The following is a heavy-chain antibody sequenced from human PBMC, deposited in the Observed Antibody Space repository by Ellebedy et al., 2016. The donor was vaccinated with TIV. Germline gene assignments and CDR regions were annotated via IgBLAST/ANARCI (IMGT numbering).Heavy chain of an antibody. J-gene: IGHJ4*02. CDR2: ISSDGSNK. V-gene: IGHV3-30*03. D-gene: IGHD3-10*01. Sequence: SLKISXVASGFTFRSHGIYWVRQAPGKGLEWVAVISSDGSNKYYADSVKGRFTISRDNSKNTLYLQMNSLRTDDMAVYYCARGGSSGSSDYWGQGTLATVSS. CDR1: GFTFRSHG. CDR3: ARGGSSGSSDY.